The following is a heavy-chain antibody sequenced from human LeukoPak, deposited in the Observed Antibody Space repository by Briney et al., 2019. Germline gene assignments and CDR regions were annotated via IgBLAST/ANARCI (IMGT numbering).Heavy chain of an antibody. CDR3: AREGHRGYGFDY. D-gene: IGHD5-12*01. J-gene: IGHJ4*02. CDR2: ISTSGDNI. Sequence: QSGGSLRLSCAAAGFTFSSYEMNWVRQAPGKGLEWVSYISTSGDNIYYADSERGRFTISRDNAKNSLSLQMNSLRAEDTAIYYCAREGHRGYGFDYWGQGTLVTVSS. CDR1: GFTFSSYE. V-gene: IGHV3-48*03.